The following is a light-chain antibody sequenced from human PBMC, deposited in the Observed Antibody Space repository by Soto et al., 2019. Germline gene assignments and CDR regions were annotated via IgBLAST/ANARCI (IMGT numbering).Light chain of an antibody. CDR3: QQYEIAPRT. Sequence: EIVLTQSPGTPSLSPGERATLSCRASQSVSSSSLAWYQQRPGQAPRLLIYGASSRASGIPDRFSGSASGTDFTLTISRLEPEDFAVYYCQQYEIAPRTFGQGTKVEIK. CDR2: GAS. V-gene: IGKV3-20*01. CDR1: QSVSSSS. J-gene: IGKJ1*01.